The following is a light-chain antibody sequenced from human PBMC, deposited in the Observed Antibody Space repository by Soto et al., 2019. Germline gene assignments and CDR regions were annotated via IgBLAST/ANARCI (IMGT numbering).Light chain of an antibody. V-gene: IGKV1-5*01. CDR2: YAS. CDR1: QSISKH. J-gene: IGKJ1*01. Sequence: DVQMTQSPSTLSASVGDRVTITCRASQSISKHLAWYQLRPGKAPRLLIYYASTLDRGVPSRFSGSGSGTEFTLTIISLQPDDFATYYCQQYESFPPPFGQGTKVDIX. CDR3: QQYESFPPP.